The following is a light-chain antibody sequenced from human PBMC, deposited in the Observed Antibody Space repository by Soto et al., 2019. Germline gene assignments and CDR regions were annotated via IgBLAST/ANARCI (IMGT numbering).Light chain of an antibody. CDR1: QRITSY. CDR2: DAT. V-gene: IGKV3-11*01. J-gene: IGKJ1*01. CDR3: QQYDGSST. Sequence: EVVFTQSPATLSLSPGERATLSCRASQRITSYLAWYQQRPGQAPRLLMYDATNRASGVPARFSGSKSGTDFTLTISRLEPEDFALYYCQQYDGSSTFGQGTKVDIK.